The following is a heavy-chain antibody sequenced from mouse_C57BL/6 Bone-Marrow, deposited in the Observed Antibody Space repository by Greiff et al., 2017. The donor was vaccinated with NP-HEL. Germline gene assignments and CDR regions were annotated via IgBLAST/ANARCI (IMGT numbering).Heavy chain of an antibody. Sequence: QVQLQQPGAELVRPGTSVKLSCKASGYTFTSYWMHWVKQRPGQGLEWIGVIDPSDSYTNYNQKFKGKATLTVDTSSSTAYMQLSSLTSEDSAVYYCARGGRLLRGDWGQGTSVTVSS. D-gene: IGHD1-1*01. CDR1: GYTFTSYW. J-gene: IGHJ4*01. V-gene: IGHV1-59*01. CDR3: ARGGRLLRGD. CDR2: IDPSDSYT.